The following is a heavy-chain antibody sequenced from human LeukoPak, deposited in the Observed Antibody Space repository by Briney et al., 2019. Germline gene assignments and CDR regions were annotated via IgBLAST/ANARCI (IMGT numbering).Heavy chain of an antibody. CDR3: AKEAINYYDSSGYYHY. V-gene: IGHV3-23*01. D-gene: IGHD3-22*01. CDR1: GFTFSSYA. Sequence: GGSLRLSCAASGFTFSSYAMSWVRQAPGKGLEWVSGISGSGGSTYYTDSVKGRFTISRDNSKNTLYLRMNSLRAEDTAVYYCAKEAINYYDSSGYYHYWGQGTLVTVSS. CDR2: ISGSGGST. J-gene: IGHJ4*02.